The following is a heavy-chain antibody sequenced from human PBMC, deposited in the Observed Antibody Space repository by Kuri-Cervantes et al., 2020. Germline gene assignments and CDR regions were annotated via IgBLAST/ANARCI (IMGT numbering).Heavy chain of an antibody. CDR3: AKYRALYYYYGMDV. D-gene: IGHD1-26*01. Sequence: GESLKISCAASGFTFSSYSMNWVRQAPGKGLEWVAVISYDGSNKYYADSVKGRFTISRDNSKNTLYLQMNSLRAEDTAVYYCAKYRALYYYYGMDVWGQGTTVTVSS. V-gene: IGHV3-30*18. CDR1: GFTFSSYS. CDR2: ISYDGSNK. J-gene: IGHJ6*02.